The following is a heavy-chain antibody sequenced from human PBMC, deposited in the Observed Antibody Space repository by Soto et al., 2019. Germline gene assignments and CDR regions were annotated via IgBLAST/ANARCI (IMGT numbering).Heavy chain of an antibody. Sequence: GGSLRLSCAASGFTFSSYAMSWVRQAPGKGLEWVSAISGSGGSTYYADSVKGRFTISRDNSKNTLYLQMNSLRAEDTAVYYCARRLDYYDSSGYYQTFDYWGQGTLVTVSS. CDR2: ISGSGGST. J-gene: IGHJ4*02. CDR3: ARRLDYYDSSGYYQTFDY. CDR1: GFTFSSYA. V-gene: IGHV3-23*01. D-gene: IGHD3-22*01.